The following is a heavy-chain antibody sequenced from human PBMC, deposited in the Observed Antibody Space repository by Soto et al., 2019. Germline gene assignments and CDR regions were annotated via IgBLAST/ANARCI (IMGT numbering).Heavy chain of an antibody. J-gene: IGHJ6*02. CDR2: IDPRDSYT. CDR3: ATLYVDTAEIWARDYYYGMDV. V-gene: IGHV5-10-1*01. Sequence: PGESLKISCKGSGYSFTSYWISWVRQMPGKGLEWMGRIDPRDSYTNYSPSFQGHVTISADKSISTAYLQWSSLKASDTAMYYCATLYVDTAEIWARDYYYGMDVWGQGATVTVSS. D-gene: IGHD5-18*01. CDR1: GYSFTSYW.